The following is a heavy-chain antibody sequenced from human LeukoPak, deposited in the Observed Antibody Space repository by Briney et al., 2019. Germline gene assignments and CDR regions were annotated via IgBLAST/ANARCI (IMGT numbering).Heavy chain of an antibody. D-gene: IGHD6-19*01. V-gene: IGHV1-69*13. CDR2: IIPIFGTA. Sequence: ASVKVSCKASGGTFSSYAISWVRQAPGQGLEWMGGIIPIFGTANYAQKFQGRVTITADESTSTAYMELSSLRSEDTAVYYCARDSSGWSAFDIWGQGTMVTVSS. CDR1: GGTFSSYA. J-gene: IGHJ3*02. CDR3: ARDSSGWSAFDI.